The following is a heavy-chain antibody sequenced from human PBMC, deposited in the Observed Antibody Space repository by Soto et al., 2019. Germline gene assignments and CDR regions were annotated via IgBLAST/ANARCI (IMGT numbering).Heavy chain of an antibody. CDR2: ISGSGGST. J-gene: IGHJ4*02. CDR1: GFTFSSYA. D-gene: IGHD3-9*01. V-gene: IGHV3-23*01. Sequence: GGSLRLSCAASGFTFSSYAMSWVRQAPGKGLEWVSAISGSGGSTYYADSVKGRFTISRDNSKNTLYLQMNSLRAEDTAVYYCAKDLSRYFDWPTFDYWGQGTLVTVSS. CDR3: AKDLSRYFDWPTFDY.